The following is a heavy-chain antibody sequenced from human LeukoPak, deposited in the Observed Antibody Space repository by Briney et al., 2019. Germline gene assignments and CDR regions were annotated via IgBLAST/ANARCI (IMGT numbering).Heavy chain of an antibody. CDR2: ISGSGDST. J-gene: IGHJ4*02. D-gene: IGHD5-24*01. Sequence: PGGSLRLSCAASGFTFSSYAMSWVRQAPGKGLEWVSVISGSGDSTYYADSVKGRFTISRDNSKNTLYLQMSSLRAEDTAVYYCAKGGVVSKMWLQFGFDFWGQGALVTVSS. V-gene: IGHV3-23*01. CDR3: AKGGVVSKMWLQFGFDF. CDR1: GFTFSSYA.